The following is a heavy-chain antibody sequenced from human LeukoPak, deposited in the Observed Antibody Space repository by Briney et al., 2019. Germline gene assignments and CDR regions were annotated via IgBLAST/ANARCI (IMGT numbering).Heavy chain of an antibody. J-gene: IGHJ4*02. CDR1: GFTFSSYG. Sequence: GGSLRLSCAASGFTFSSYGMHWVRQAPGKGLEWISCITSSSNSIYYADSVKGRFTISRDNAKNSLYLQMNSLRAEDTAVYYCARAYYDSSGYYTGGYWGQGTLVTVSS. D-gene: IGHD3-22*01. V-gene: IGHV3-48*01. CDR3: ARAYYDSSGYYTGGY. CDR2: ITSSSNSI.